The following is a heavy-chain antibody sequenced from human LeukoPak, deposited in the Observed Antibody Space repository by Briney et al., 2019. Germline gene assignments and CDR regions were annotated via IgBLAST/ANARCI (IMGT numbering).Heavy chain of an antibody. CDR1: GFTFSSYA. CDR3: AKDLTLVVATPGDYFDY. J-gene: IGHJ4*02. V-gene: IGHV3-23*01. CDR2: ISGSGGST. D-gene: IGHD5-12*01. Sequence: TGGSLRLSCAASGFTFSSYAMSWVRQAPGKGLEWVSAISGSGGSTYYADSVKGRFTISRDNSKNTLYLQMNSLRAEDTAVYCCAKDLTLVVATPGDYFDYWGQGTLVTVSS.